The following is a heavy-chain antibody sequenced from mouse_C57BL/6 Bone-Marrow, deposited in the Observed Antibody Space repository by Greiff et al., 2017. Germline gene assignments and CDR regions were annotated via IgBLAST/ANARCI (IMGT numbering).Heavy chain of an antibody. CDR2: IRPSDSDT. Sequence: VQLQQPGAELMKPGASVKVSCKASGYTFTSYWMHWVKQRPGQGLEWIGRIRPSDSDTNYNQKFKGKATLTVDKSSSTAYMQLSSLTSEDSAVYYCAWGNYPSGYWGQGTTLTVSS. CDR1: GYTFTSYW. J-gene: IGHJ2*01. D-gene: IGHD2-1*01. V-gene: IGHV1-74*01. CDR3: AWGNYPSGY.